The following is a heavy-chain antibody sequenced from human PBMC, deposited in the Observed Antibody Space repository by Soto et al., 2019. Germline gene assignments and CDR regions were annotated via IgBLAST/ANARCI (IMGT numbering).Heavy chain of an antibody. J-gene: IGHJ4*02. V-gene: IGHV3-30-3*01. CDR3: AINRGDAAYGDYMFDY. CDR1: GFTFSSYA. CDR2: ISYDGSNK. D-gene: IGHD4-17*01. Sequence: GGSLRLSCAASGFTFSSYAMHWVRQAPGKGLEWVAVISYDGSNKYYADSVKGRFTISRDNSKNTLYLQMNSLRAEDTAVYYCAINRGDAAYGDYMFDYWGQGTLVTVSS.